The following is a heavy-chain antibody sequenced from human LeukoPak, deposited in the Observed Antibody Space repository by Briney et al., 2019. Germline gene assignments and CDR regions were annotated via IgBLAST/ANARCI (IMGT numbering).Heavy chain of an antibody. J-gene: IGHJ4*02. CDR2: IIPIFGTA. Sequence: SVKVSCKASGGTFSSYAISWVRQAPGQGLEWMGGIIPIFGTANYAQKFQGRVTINADESTSTAYMELSSLRSEDTAVYYCARVTLGLDRVVAATRGRYYFDYWGQGTLVTVSS. D-gene: IGHD2-15*01. V-gene: IGHV1-69*13. CDR1: GGTFSSYA. CDR3: ARVTLGLDRVVAATRGRYYFDY.